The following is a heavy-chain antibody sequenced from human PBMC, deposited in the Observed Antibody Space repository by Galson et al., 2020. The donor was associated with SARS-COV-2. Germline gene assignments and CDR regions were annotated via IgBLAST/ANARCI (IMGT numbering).Heavy chain of an antibody. D-gene: IGHD2-2*01. Sequence: SETLSLTCAVYGGSFSGCSWTWIRQAPGKGLEWIGEINFGGDTKYSPTLRSRITLSVDTSKNQFSLKRASVSAADTAVYFCARGRQGVVPSPVLCLGPFYSYYYMDVWGKGTTVTVSS. V-gene: IGHV4-34*01. CDR2: INFGGDT. CDR3: ARGRQGVVPSPVLCLGPFYSYYYMDV. J-gene: IGHJ6*03. CDR1: GGSFSGCS.